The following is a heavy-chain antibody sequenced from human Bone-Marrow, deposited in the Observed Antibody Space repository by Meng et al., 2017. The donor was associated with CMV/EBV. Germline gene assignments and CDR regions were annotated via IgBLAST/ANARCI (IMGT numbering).Heavy chain of an antibody. D-gene: IGHD6-6*01. CDR2: ISSSTSSI. CDR3: ARQLVF. V-gene: IGHV3-48*04. Sequence: GESLKISCAASGFTFSSYSMNWVRQAPAKGLEWVSYISSSTSSIYYADSVKGRFTISRDNAKNSLYLQMNSLRAGDTAVYYCARQLVFWGQGTLVTVSS. J-gene: IGHJ4*02. CDR1: GFTFSSYS.